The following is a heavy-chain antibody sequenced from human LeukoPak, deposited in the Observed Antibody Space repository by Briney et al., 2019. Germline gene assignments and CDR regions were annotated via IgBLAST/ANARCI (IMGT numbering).Heavy chain of an antibody. V-gene: IGHV3-15*01. CDR1: GFTVSTNY. CDR2: IKSKTDGGTT. CDR3: TTAPYSSSSDY. D-gene: IGHD6-6*01. J-gene: IGHJ4*02. Sequence: GGSLRLSCAASGFTVSTNYMSWVRQAPGKGLEWVGRIKSKTDGGTTDYAAPVKGRFTISRDDSKNTLYLQMNSLKTEDTAVYYCTTAPYSSSSDYWGQGTLVTVSS.